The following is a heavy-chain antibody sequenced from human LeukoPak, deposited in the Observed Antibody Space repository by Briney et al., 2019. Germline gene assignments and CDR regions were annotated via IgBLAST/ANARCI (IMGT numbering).Heavy chain of an antibody. Sequence: PSETLSLTCTVSGGSISSGSYYWSWIRQPAGKGLEWIGRIYTSGSTNYNPSLKSRVTISVDTSKNQFSLKLSSVTAADTAVYYCARDRGGVGATTGLIDYWGQGTLVTVSS. CDR3: ARDRGGVGATTGLIDY. D-gene: IGHD1-26*01. V-gene: IGHV4-61*02. CDR1: GGSISSGSYY. CDR2: IYTSGST. J-gene: IGHJ4*02.